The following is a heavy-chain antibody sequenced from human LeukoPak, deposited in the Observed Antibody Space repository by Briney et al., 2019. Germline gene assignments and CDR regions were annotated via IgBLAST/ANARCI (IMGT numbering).Heavy chain of an antibody. CDR1: GGTFSSYA. D-gene: IGHD4-23*01. CDR3: ARDLYVYGGNSEVFPPGY. V-gene: IGHV1-69*04. CDR2: IIPILGIA. Sequence: SVKVSCKASGGTFSSYAISWVRQAPGQGLEWMGRIIPILGIANYAQKFQGRVTITADKSTSTAYMELSSLRSEDTAVYYCARDLYVYGGNSEVFPPGYWGQGTLVTVSS. J-gene: IGHJ4*02.